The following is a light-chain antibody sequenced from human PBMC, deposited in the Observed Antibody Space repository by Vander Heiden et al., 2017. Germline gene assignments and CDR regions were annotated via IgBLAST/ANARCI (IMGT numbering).Light chain of an antibody. V-gene: IGKV1-39*01. CDR1: QTVNTY. CDR2: AAS. Sequence: DIQMTQSPSSLSASVGDRVTITCRASQTVNTYLNWYQHKPGKAPNLLIYAASRLPSGVPSRFSVSGSGTDFALTINSLQPEDFATYYCQQSYSIFKTFGQGTKLEIK. J-gene: IGKJ2*01. CDR3: QQSYSIFKT.